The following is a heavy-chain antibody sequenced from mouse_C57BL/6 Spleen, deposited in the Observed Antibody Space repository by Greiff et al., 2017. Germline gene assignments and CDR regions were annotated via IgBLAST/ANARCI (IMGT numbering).Heavy chain of an antibody. V-gene: IGHV1-18*01. D-gene: IGHD3-2*02. Sequence: EVKVVESGPELVKPGASVKIPCKASGYTFTDYNMDWVKQSHGKSLEWIGDINPNNGGTIYNQKFKGKATLTVDKSSSTAYMELRSLTSEDTAVYYCARGLRLHYAMDYWGQGTSVTVSS. CDR3: ARGLRLHYAMDY. CDR1: GYTFTDYN. J-gene: IGHJ4*01. CDR2: INPNNGGT.